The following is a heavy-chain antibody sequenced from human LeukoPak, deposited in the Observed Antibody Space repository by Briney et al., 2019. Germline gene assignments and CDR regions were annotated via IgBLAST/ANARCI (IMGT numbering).Heavy chain of an antibody. J-gene: IGHJ4*02. Sequence: SETLSLTCAVSGGSISSSNWWSWVRQPPGKELEWIGEIYHSGSTNYNPSLKSRVTISVDKSKNQFSLKLSSVTAADTAVYYCARDPGLEWSSFDYWGQGTLVTVSS. CDR2: IYHSGST. D-gene: IGHD3-3*01. V-gene: IGHV4-4*02. CDR3: ARDPGLEWSSFDY. CDR1: GGSISSSNW.